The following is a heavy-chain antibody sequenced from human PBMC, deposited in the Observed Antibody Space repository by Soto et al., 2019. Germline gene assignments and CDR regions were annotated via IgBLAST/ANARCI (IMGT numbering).Heavy chain of an antibody. D-gene: IGHD3-22*01. J-gene: IGHJ4*02. CDR2: INPNSGGT. CDR1: GYTVTGYY. Sequence: ASVKVSCKSSGYTVTGYYMHWVRQAPGQGLEWMGWINPNSGGTNYAQKFQGRVTMTRDTSISTAYMELSRLRSDDTAVYYCAGYDSSGYLNYWGQGTLVTVSS. V-gene: IGHV1-2*02. CDR3: AGYDSSGYLNY.